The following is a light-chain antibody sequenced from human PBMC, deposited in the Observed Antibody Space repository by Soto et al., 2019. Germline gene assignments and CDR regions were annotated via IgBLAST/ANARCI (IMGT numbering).Light chain of an antibody. Sequence: QSVLTQPPSASGTPGQRVTISCSGSNSNIESSSVNWYQQLPGTAPKLLIYSTTQRPSGVPDRFSGSKSGTSASLAISGHQSEDEADYYWAEWDASLNGVVFGGGNKLTV. CDR2: STT. J-gene: IGLJ2*01. CDR1: NSNIESSS. V-gene: IGLV1-44*01. CDR3: AEWDASLNGVV.